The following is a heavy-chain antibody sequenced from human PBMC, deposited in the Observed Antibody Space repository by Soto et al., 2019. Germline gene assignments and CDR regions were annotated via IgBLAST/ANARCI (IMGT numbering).Heavy chain of an antibody. J-gene: IGHJ5*02. D-gene: IGHD3-22*01. CDR3: ARKDKSGYFNWFDP. V-gene: IGHV5-51*01. CDR2: IFPSDSDT. CDR1: GYKFTSSW. Sequence: GESLKISCRTSGYKFTSSWIAWVRQKPGKGLEWMGIIFPSDSDTRYSPSFQGQVTISADRSTSTVSLQWASLKASDTAVYFCARKDKSGYFNWFDPWGQGTLVTVS.